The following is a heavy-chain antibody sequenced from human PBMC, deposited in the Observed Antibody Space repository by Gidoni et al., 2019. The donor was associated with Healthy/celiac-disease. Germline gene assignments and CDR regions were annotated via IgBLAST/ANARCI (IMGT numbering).Heavy chain of an antibody. CDR2: IYYSGST. J-gene: IGHJ3*02. V-gene: IGHV4-31*03. D-gene: IGHD2-2*01. CDR1: GGSISSGGYY. CDR3: ARDCSTSSSSAFDI. Sequence: QLQESGPGLVKPSPTLSLTCTVSGGSISSGGYYWSWIRQHPGKGLEWIGYIYYSGSTYYNPSLKSRVTISVDTSKNQFSLKLSSVTAADTAVYYCARDCSTSSSSAFDIWGQGTMVTVSS.